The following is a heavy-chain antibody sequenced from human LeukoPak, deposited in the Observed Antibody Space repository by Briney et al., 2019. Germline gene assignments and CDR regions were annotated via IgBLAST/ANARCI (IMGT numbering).Heavy chain of an antibody. CDR3: ARRFGDYGRYFDY. D-gene: IGHD4-17*01. J-gene: IGHJ4*02. CDR1: GFTFSNYR. V-gene: IGHV3-21*01. CDR2: IYSSSTYI. Sequence: GGSLRLSCAASGFTFSNYRMNWVRQAPGEGLEWVSSIYSSSTYIYYADSVRGRFTISRDNAKNSLFLQMNSLRVEDTAVYYCARRFGDYGRYFDYWGQGTLVTVSS.